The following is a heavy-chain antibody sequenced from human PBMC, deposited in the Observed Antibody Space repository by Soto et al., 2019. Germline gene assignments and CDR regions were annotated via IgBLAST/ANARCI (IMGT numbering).Heavy chain of an antibody. Sequence: KASETLSLTCAVYGGSFSGYYWSWIRQPPGKGLEWIGEINHSGSTNYNPSLKSRVTISVDTSKNQFYVSLSSVTAADTAVYYCAGYSCSRMNCPFDYWGQGVLVTVSS. D-gene: IGHD2-15*01. CDR1: GGSFSGYY. CDR3: AGYSCSRMNCPFDY. CDR2: INHSGST. V-gene: IGHV4-34*01. J-gene: IGHJ4*02.